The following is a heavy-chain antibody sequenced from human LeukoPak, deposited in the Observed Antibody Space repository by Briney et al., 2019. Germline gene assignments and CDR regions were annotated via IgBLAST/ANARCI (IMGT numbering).Heavy chain of an antibody. CDR2: ISGSGGST. CDR1: GFTFSSYA. J-gene: IGHJ4*02. V-gene: IGHV3-23*01. CDR3: AKTSLPYDSSGYYFDY. Sequence: QPGGSLRLSCAASGFTFSSYAMSWVCQAPGKGLEWVSAISGSGGSTYYADSVKGRFTISRDNSKNTLYLQMNSLRAEDTAVYYCAKTSLPYDSSGYYFDYWGQGTLVTVSS. D-gene: IGHD3-22*01.